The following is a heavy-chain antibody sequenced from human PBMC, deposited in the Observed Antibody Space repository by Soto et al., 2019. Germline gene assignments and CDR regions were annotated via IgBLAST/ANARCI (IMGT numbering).Heavy chain of an antibody. V-gene: IGHV2-5*01. CDR1: GFSLSTSGVG. CDR2: IYWYDDK. D-gene: IGHD3-22*01. Sequence: GSGPTLVNPTQTLTLTCTFSGFSLSTSGVGVGWIRQPPGKALEWLALIYWYDDKRYSPSLKSRLTITKDTSKNQVVLTMTNMDPVDTATYYCAHGDTGGGYYDSSGYYFLAFDYWGRGILVTVSS. J-gene: IGHJ4*02. CDR3: AHGDTGGGYYDSSGYYFLAFDY.